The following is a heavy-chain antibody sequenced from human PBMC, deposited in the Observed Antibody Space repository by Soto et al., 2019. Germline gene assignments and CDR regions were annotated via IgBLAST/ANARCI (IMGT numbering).Heavy chain of an antibody. J-gene: IGHJ4*02. CDR3: AKDIFYDYVWGAPDY. D-gene: IGHD3-16*01. CDR1: GFTFDDYA. V-gene: IGHV3-9*01. Sequence: GGSLRLSCAASGFTFDDYAMHWVWQAPGKGLEWVSGINLNGNNIGYADSVKGRFIISRDNAKNSLYLQMDSLKTDDTALYYCAKDIFYDYVWGAPDYWGQGALATISS. CDR2: INLNGNNI.